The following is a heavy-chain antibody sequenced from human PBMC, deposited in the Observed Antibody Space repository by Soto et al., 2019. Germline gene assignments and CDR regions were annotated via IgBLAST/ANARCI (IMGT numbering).Heavy chain of an antibody. J-gene: IGHJ4*02. V-gene: IGHV3-73*02. CDR3: TSPSPEDMTRK. D-gene: IGHD2-15*01. CDR2: IRNKANSYAT. CDR1: GFTFSGSA. Sequence: EVQLVESGGGLVLPGGSLKLSCAASGFTFSGSAVHWVRQASGKGLGWVGRIRNKANSYATAYAASLKGRFMISRDDAKNKAYLQMNRLKAEDTAVYYCTSPSPEDMTRKWGQGTLVTVSS.